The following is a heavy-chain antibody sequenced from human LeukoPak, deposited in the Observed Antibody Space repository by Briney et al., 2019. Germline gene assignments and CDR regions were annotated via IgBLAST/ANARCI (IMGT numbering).Heavy chain of an antibody. J-gene: IGHJ4*02. CDR3: AREGPVRGYDFWSGYYTASESRYYFDY. CDR1: GYTFTSYY. D-gene: IGHD3-3*01. Sequence: ASVKVSCKASGYTFTSYYMHWVRQAPGQGLEWTGIINPSGGSTSYAQKFQGRVTMTRDTSTSTVYMELSSLRSEDTAVYYCAREGPVRGYDFWSGYYTASESRYYFDYWGQGTLVTVSS. CDR2: INPSGGST. V-gene: IGHV1-46*01.